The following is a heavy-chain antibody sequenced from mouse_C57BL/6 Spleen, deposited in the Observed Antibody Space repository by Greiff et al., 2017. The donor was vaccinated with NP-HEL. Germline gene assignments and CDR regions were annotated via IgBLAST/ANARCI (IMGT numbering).Heavy chain of an antibody. V-gene: IGHV5-6*01. CDR3: ARHGNHEDYFDY. J-gene: IGHJ2*01. CDR2: ISSGGSYT. Sequence: EVQLQQSGGDLVKPGGSLKLSCAASGFTFSSYGMSWVRQTPDKRLEWVATISSGGSYTYYPDSVKGRFTISRDNAKNTLYLQLSSLKSEDTAMYYCARHGNHEDYFDYWGQGTTLTVSS. CDR1: GFTFSSYG. D-gene: IGHD2-1*01.